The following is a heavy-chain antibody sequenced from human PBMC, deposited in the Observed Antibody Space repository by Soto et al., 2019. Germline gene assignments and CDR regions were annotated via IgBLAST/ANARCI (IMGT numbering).Heavy chain of an antibody. V-gene: IGHV4-34*01. D-gene: IGHD2-8*01. CDR1: GGSFSGYY. J-gene: IGHJ4*02. CDR3: ARCGSMTPFDY. CDR2: INHSGST. Sequence: QVQLQQWGAGLLKPSETLSLTCAVYGGSFSGYYWSWIRQPPGKGLEWIGEINHSGSTNYNPSLTSPVPTSVATSKNQFSLKLSSVTAADTAVYYCARCGSMTPFDYWGQGTLVTVSS.